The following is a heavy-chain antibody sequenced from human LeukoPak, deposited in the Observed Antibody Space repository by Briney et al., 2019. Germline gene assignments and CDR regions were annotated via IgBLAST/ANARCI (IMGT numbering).Heavy chain of an antibody. J-gene: IGHJ4*02. CDR2: INPSGGST. CDR3: ARRGAKDDSSGYLDY. Sequence: ASVKVSCKASGYIFTSYYMHWVRQAPGQGLEWMGIINPSGGSTSYAQKFQGRVTMTRDTSTSTVYMELSSLRSEDTAVYYCARRGAKDDSSGYLDYWGQGTLVTVSS. D-gene: IGHD3-22*01. CDR1: GYIFTSYY. V-gene: IGHV1-46*01.